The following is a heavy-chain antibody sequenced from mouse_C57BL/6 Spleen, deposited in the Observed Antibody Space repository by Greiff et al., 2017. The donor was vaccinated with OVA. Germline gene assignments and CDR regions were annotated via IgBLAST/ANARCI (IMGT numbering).Heavy chain of an antibody. Sequence: VQLQQSGAELVKPGASVKLSCKASGYTFTSYWMHWVKQRPGQGLEWIGMIHPNSGRTNYNEKFKSKATLTLDKSSSTAYMQLSSLTSADSAVYYCATRPPDGCDYWFAYWGQGTLVTVSA. J-gene: IGHJ3*01. D-gene: IGHD2-13*01. CDR1: GYTFTSYW. CDR2: IHPNSGRT. CDR3: ATRPPDGCDYWFAY. V-gene: IGHV1-64*01.